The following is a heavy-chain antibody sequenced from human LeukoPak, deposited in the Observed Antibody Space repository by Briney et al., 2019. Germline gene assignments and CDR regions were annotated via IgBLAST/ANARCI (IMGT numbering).Heavy chain of an antibody. CDR1: GGSISSSTYF. V-gene: IGHV4-39*01. CDR2: LYYSGST. J-gene: IGHJ5*02. CDR3: ARGVYSGSYSP. D-gene: IGHD1-26*01. Sequence: SETLSLPCTVSGGSISSSTYFWGWIRQPPGKGLEWIGSLYYSGSTYYNPSLKSRVTISVDTSKNQFSLNLSSVTAADTAVYYCARGVYSGSYSPWGQGTLVTVSS.